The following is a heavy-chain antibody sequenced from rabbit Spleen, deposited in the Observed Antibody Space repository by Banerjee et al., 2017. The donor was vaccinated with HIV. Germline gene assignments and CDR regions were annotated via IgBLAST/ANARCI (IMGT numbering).Heavy chain of an antibody. Sequence: QEQLEESGGDLVKPEGSLTLTCTASGFSFSSSYYMCWVRQAPGKGLEWIGCIYTISGSTYYASWAKGRFTITRSTSLNTVTLQLSSLTATDTAMYFCARGSLGAGNYGHYFNLWGQGTLVTVS. J-gene: IGHJ4*01. CDR3: ARGSLGAGNYGHYFNL. D-gene: IGHD4-2*01. V-gene: IGHV1S45*01. CDR2: IYTISGST. CDR1: GFSFSSSYY.